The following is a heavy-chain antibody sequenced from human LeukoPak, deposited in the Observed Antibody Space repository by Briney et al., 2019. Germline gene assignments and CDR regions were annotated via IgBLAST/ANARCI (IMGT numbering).Heavy chain of an antibody. D-gene: IGHD3-22*01. V-gene: IGHV1-69*13. CDR1: GGTFSSYA. Sequence: SVKVSXKASGGTFSSYAISWVRQAPGQGLEWMGGIIPIFGTANYAQKFQGRVTITADESTSTAYMELSSLRSEDTAVYYCMRLPYDSSGYLDYWGQGTLVTVSS. CDR2: IIPIFGTA. CDR3: MRLPYDSSGYLDY. J-gene: IGHJ4*02.